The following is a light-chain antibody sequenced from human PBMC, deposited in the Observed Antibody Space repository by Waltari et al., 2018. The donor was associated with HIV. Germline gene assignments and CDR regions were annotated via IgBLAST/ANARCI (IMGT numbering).Light chain of an antibody. CDR3: AAWDDSLNGYV. CDR1: RSNIGRNT. Sequence: QSVLTQPPSESGTPGQRVTLSCSGRRSNIGRNTVNWYQQLPGTAPKLLIYSDNQRPSGVPDRFSGSKSDTSASLAISGLQSEDEADYYCAAWDDSLNGYVFGTGTKVTVL. V-gene: IGLV1-44*01. CDR2: SDN. J-gene: IGLJ1*01.